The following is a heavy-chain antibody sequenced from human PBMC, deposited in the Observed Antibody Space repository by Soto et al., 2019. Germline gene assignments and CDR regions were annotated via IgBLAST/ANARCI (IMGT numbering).Heavy chain of an antibody. CDR1: GFTFRSYV. J-gene: IGHJ4*02. CDR3: ARWGTTGGLDV. D-gene: IGHD3-16*01. Sequence: QGHLVESGGGVVQPGTSLRLSCVGSGFTFRSYVIHWVRQAPGKGLEWVALTSYDGCNNFYGDSVKGRFTISRDNSRNTVELQMDSLRLEDTALYYCARWGTTGGLDVWGQGTLVYVSS. CDR2: TSYDGCNN. V-gene: IGHV3-33*05.